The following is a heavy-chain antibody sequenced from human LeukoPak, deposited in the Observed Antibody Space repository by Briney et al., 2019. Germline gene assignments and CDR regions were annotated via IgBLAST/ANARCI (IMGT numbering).Heavy chain of an antibody. CDR2: INPSGGST. J-gene: IGHJ5*02. V-gene: IGHV1-46*01. D-gene: IGHD3-16*02. CDR1: GYTFTSYY. CDR3: ASQMITFGGVIVNWFDP. Sequence: ASVKVSCKASGYTFTSYYMHWVRQAPGQGLEWMGIINPSGGSTSYAQKFQGRVTMTRDTSTSTVYMELSSLRSEDTAVYYCASQMITFGGVIVNWFDPWGQGTLVTVSS.